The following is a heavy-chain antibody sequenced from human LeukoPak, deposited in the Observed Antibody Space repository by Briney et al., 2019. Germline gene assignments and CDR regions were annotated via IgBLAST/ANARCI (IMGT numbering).Heavy chain of an antibody. CDR2: IIPSGGST. CDR1: GFTFSTYA. J-gene: IGHJ4*02. Sequence: GWSLRLSCAASGFTFSTYAMSWVGQAPGKGLEGVSAIIPSGGSTYYADSVKGRFTISRDNSKNTLYLQMNSLRAEDTAIFYCAKRFESTQRSPDYFDYWGRGTLVTVSS. D-gene: IGHD3-9*01. V-gene: IGHV3-23*01. CDR3: AKRFESTQRSPDYFDY.